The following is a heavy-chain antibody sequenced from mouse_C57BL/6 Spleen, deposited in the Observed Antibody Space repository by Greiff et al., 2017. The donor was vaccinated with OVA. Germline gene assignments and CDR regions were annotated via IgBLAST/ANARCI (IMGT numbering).Heavy chain of an antibody. D-gene: IGHD2-1*01. CDR3: AREGGGNYAWFAY. CDR2: LYPGSGST. J-gene: IGHJ3*01. CDR1: GYTFTSYW. V-gene: IGHV1-55*01. Sequence: QVQLQQPGAELVKPGASVTMSCKASGYTFTSYWITWVKQRPGQGLEWIGDLYPGSGSTNYNEKFKSKATLTVDTSSSTAYMQLSSLTSEDSAVYCCAREGGGNYAWFAYWGQGTLVTVSA.